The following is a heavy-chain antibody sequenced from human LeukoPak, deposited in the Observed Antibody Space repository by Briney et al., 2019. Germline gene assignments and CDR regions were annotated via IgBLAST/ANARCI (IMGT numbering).Heavy chain of an antibody. J-gene: IGHJ4*02. CDR1: GYTFSDYY. Sequence: ASVKVSCKASGYTFSDYYIHWVRQAPGQELEWMGWINPNSGGTNYAQEFQGRVTMTRDTSINTAYMELRSLRSDDTAVYYCARSPTVVVVAATGADFDYWGQGTLVTVSS. D-gene: IGHD2-15*01. V-gene: IGHV1-2*02. CDR2: INPNSGGT. CDR3: ARSPTVVVVAATGADFDY.